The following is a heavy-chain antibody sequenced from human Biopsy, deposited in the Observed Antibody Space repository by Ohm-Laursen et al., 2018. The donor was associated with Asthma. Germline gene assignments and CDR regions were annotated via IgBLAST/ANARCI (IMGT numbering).Heavy chain of an antibody. Sequence: GTLSLTWNVYPGSFSGFFWTWIRQSPGKGLEWIGETNERGVTNNNPSLKSRVIISIDTYWNRVSLKLTSVTAADAAVYYCARGPELDVWGQGTTVTVSS. CDR2: TNERGVT. V-gene: IGHV4-34*01. CDR1: PGSFSGFF. J-gene: IGHJ6*02. CDR3: ARGPELDV.